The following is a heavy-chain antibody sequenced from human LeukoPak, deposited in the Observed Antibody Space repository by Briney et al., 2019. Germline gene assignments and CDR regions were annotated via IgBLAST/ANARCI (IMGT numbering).Heavy chain of an antibody. D-gene: IGHD2-2*01. J-gene: IGHJ3*02. CDR3: ARDGVVPAAIPDGFDI. CDR1: GFTVSGND. Sequence: GGSLRLSCAASGFTVSGNDMSWVRQAPGKGLEWVSVIYSGGSTYYADSVKGRFTISRENSKNTLYLQVNSLTAEDTAVYYCARDGVVPAAIPDGFDIWGQGTMVTVSS. V-gene: IGHV3-53*01. CDR2: IYSGGST.